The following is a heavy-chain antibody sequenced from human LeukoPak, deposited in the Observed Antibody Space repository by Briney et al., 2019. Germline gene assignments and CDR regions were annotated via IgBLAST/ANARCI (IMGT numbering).Heavy chain of an antibody. CDR1: GGSISNYH. D-gene: IGHD3-10*01. Sequence: SETLSLTCSVSGGSISNYHWSWIRQPPGQGLEWFAYIYSSGSTHYSPSLKSRLTISVDLSKNQSSLQLSSVTAADTAVYYCARRIGSKDYFDFWGQGALVTVSS. J-gene: IGHJ4*02. CDR3: ARRIGSKDYFDF. V-gene: IGHV4-59*01. CDR2: IYSSGST.